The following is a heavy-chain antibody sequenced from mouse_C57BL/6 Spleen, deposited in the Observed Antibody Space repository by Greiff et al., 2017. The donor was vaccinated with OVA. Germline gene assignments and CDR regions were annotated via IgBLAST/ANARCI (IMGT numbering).Heavy chain of an antibody. CDR2: IDPSDSYT. CDR3: GRSDGNWNWYFDV. D-gene: IGHD2-1*01. V-gene: IGHV1-50*01. CDR1: GYTFTSYW. Sequence: QVQLQQPGAELVKPGASVKLSCKASGYTFTSYWMPWVKQRPGQGLEWIGEIDPSDSYTNYNQKFKGKATLTVDTSSSTAYMQLSSRTTSESAVDYCGRSDGNWNWYFDVWGTGTTVTVSS. J-gene: IGHJ1*03.